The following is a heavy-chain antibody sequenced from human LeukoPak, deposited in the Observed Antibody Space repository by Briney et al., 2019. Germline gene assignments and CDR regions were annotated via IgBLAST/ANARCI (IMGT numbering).Heavy chain of an antibody. Sequence: GGSLRLSCAASGFSISNDWMSWVRQAPGKGLEWVGRVKSRGAGETTDYAAPVKGRLTISRDDSKNTLYLQMNSLKTEDTAVYYCTLIQGWGSGSYYLDYWGQGTLVTVSS. D-gene: IGHD3-10*01. CDR3: TLIQGWGSGSYYLDY. J-gene: IGHJ4*02. CDR2: VKSRGAGETT. V-gene: IGHV3-15*01. CDR1: GFSISNDW.